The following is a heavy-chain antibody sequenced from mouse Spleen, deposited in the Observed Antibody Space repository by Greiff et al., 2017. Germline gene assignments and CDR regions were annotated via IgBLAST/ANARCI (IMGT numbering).Heavy chain of an antibody. D-gene: IGHD3-1*01. CDR2: IDPEDGET. J-gene: IGHJ2*01. CDR3: ARSGGLDY. Sequence: VQLQQSGAELVKPGASVKLSCTASGFNIKDYYMHWVKQRTEQGLEWIGRIDPEDGETKYAPKFPGKATITADTSSNTAYLQLSSLTSEDTAVYYCARSGGLDYWGQGTTLTVSS. CDR1: GFNIKDYY. V-gene: IGHV14-2*01.